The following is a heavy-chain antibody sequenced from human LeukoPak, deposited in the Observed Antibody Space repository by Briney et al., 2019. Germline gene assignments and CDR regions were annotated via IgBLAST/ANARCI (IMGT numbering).Heavy chain of an antibody. CDR3: ARDGWELGDY. J-gene: IGHJ4*02. V-gene: IGHV4-4*07. CDR1: GGSISSYY. D-gene: IGHD1-26*01. CDR2: IYTTGST. Sequence: PSETLSLTCTVSGGSISSYYWSWIRQPAGKGLEWIGRIYTTGSTNYNPSLKNRVTISVDTSKNQFSLKLTSVTAADTAVYYCARDGWELGDYWGQGTLVTVSS.